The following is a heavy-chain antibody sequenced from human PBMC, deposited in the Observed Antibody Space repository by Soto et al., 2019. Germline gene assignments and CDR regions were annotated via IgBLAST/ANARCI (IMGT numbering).Heavy chain of an antibody. CDR2: IYYSGSI. D-gene: IGHD4-17*01. Sequence: SETLSLTCTASGATISGSTYYWGWIRQSPGKGLEWIGSIYYSGSILYNPSLKSRRTISVDTTKKQFSLKLTSVTAADTAIYYCARHVLGDYPNWFDPWGQGTLVTVSS. J-gene: IGHJ5*02. V-gene: IGHV4-39*01. CDR3: ARHVLGDYPNWFDP. CDR1: GATISGSTYY.